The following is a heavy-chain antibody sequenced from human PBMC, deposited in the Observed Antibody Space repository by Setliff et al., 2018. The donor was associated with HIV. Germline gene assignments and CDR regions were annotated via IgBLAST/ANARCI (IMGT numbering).Heavy chain of an antibody. CDR2: INPKSGGT. CDR1: GYIFSDYY. Sequence: GASVKVSCKASGYIFSDYYIHWVRQTPGQGLEWMGRINPKSGGTDYAQKFQGRVTMTRDTSIRTVYMELSSLRSDDTALYYCATDREKWEGYSKYSYMDVWGKGTKVTVSS. J-gene: IGHJ6*03. V-gene: IGHV1-2*06. CDR3: ATDREKWEGYSKYSYMDV. D-gene: IGHD1-26*01.